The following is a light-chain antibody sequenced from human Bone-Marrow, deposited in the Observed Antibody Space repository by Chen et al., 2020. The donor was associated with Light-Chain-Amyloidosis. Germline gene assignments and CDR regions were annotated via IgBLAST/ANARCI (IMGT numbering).Light chain of an antibody. CDR3: QQTYSDSAYT. CDR2: AAS. CDR1: HSVDKY. V-gene: IGKV1-39*01. J-gene: IGKJ2*01. Sequence: DIQMTQSPPSLSASIGDTVTITCRASHSVDKYLNWYQQKAGKPPTLLIYAASSLQSGVPPRFRGSGAATDFSLTISNLQPDDFATYYCQQTYSDSAYTFGQGTNLQI.